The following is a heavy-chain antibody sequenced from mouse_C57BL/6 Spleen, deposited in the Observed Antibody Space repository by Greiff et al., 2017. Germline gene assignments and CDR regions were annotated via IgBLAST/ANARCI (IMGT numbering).Heavy chain of an antibody. D-gene: IGHD2-4*01. CDR1: GYTFTDYN. CDR2: INPNNGGT. CDR3: ARGDYDVDYFDY. V-gene: IGHV1-22*01. Sequence: EVQLQQSGPELVKPGASVKMSCKASGYTFTDYNMHWVKQSHGKSLEWIGYINPNNGGTSYNQKFKGKATLTVNKSSSTAYMELRSLTSEDSAVYYCARGDYDVDYFDYWGQGTTLTVSS. J-gene: IGHJ2*01.